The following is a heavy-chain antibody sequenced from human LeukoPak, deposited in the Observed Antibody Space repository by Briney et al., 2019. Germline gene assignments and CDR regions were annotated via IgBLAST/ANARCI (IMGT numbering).Heavy chain of an antibody. CDR1: GYTLTELS. CDR3: ATLEHCSGGSCYSLYYYYYGMDV. J-gene: IGHJ6*02. D-gene: IGHD2-15*01. CDR2: FDPEDGET. V-gene: IGHV1-24*01. Sequence: GASVKVSCTVSGYTLTELSMHWVRQAPGKGLEWMGGFDPEDGETIYAQKFQGRVTMTEDTSTDTAYMELSSLRSEDTAVYYCATLEHCSGGSCYSLYYYYYGMDVWGQGTTVTVSS.